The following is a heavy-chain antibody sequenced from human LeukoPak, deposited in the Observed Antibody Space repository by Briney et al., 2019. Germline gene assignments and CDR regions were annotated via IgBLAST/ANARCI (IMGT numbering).Heavy chain of an antibody. CDR3: ARRRKDLNWFDP. V-gene: IGHV4-39*01. J-gene: IGHJ5*02. CDR1: GDSISNSDYY. Sequence: SETLSLTCTVSGDSISNSDYYWGWIRQSPGKGLEWITLINYSGHTFYNPSLRSRVTISVDMPKNQFSLNLNSVTAADTAVYYCARRRKDLNWFDPWGQGTLVTVSS. CDR2: INYSGHT.